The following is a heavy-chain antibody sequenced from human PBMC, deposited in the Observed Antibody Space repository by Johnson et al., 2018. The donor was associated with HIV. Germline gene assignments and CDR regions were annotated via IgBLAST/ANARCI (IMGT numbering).Heavy chain of an antibody. D-gene: IGHD6-19*01. CDR3: ARDGWGSRGWDDAFDI. V-gene: IGHV3-64*01. CDR2: ISSNGGST. Sequence: VQLVESGGGLVQPGGSLRLSCVASGFTFSRYAIHWVRQAPGKGLEYVSGISSNGGSTYYAHSVKGRFIISRDNSKNTLYLQMGSLRAEDMAVYYCARDGWGSRGWDDAFDIWGQGTMVTVSS. J-gene: IGHJ3*02. CDR1: GFTFSRYA.